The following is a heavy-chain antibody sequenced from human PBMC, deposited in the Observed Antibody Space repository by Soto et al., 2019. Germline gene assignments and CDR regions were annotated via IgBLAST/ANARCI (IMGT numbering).Heavy chain of an antibody. CDR3: AKGGVFGVALARWFDP. D-gene: IGHD3-3*01. V-gene: IGHV3-30*18. Sequence: PGGSLRLSCAASGFTFSSDGMHWVRQAPGKGLEWVAVISYDGRNKYYADSVKGRFTISRDNSKNTLYLQMNSLRAEDTAVYYCAKGGVFGVALARWFDPWGQGTLVTVSS. J-gene: IGHJ5*02. CDR1: GFTFSSDG. CDR2: ISYDGRNK.